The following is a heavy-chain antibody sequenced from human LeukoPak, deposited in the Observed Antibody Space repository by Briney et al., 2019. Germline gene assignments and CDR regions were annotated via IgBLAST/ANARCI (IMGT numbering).Heavy chain of an antibody. CDR2: ISSSSSYI. Sequence: GGSLRLSCAASGFTFSSYSLNWVRQAPGKGLEWVSSISSSSSYIYYADSVRGRFTISRDNAKNSLYLQMNSLRAEDTAVYYCARAVPYCSSTSCYRKMFDYWGQGTLVTVSS. J-gene: IGHJ4*02. D-gene: IGHD2-2*02. V-gene: IGHV3-21*01. CDR1: GFTFSSYS. CDR3: ARAVPYCSSTSCYRKMFDY.